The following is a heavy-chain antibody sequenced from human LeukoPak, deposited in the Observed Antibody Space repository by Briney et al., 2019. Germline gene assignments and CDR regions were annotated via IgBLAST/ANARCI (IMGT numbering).Heavy chain of an antibody. CDR2: ISAYNGNT. J-gene: IGHJ1*01. Sequence: ASVKVSCKASVYTFTSYGISWVRQAPGQGLEWMGWISAYNGNTNYAQKLQGRVTMTTDTSTSTAYMELRSLRSDDTAVYYCATRYCGGDCYFPGYFQHWGQGTLVTVSS. D-gene: IGHD2-21*02. CDR3: ATRYCGGDCYFPGYFQH. CDR1: VYTFTSYG. V-gene: IGHV1-18*01.